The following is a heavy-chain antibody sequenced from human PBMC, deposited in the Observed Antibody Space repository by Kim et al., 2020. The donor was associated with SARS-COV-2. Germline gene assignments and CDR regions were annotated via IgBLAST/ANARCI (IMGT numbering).Heavy chain of an antibody. J-gene: IGHJ4*02. CDR1: GFTFSSYW. CDR2: IKQDGSEK. D-gene: IGHD6-19*01. Sequence: GGPLRLSCAASGFTFSSYWMSWVRQAPGKGLEWVANIKQDGSEKYYVDSVKGRFTISRDNAKNSLYLQMNSLRAEDTAVYYCAIEDIAVAFDYWGQGTLVTVSS. V-gene: IGHV3-7*01. CDR3: AIEDIAVAFDY.